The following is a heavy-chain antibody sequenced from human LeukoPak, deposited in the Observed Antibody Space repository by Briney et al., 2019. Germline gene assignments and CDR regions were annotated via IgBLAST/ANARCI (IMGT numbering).Heavy chain of an antibody. Sequence: SETLSLTCTVSGGSFSTYYWSWIRQPPGKGLEWIGYIYYSGCTNYNPSLKSRVTISVDTSKNQFSLKLSSVTAADTAVYYCARSSGWSPYYFYMDVWVKGTTVTVSS. V-gene: IGHV4-59*08. CDR1: GGSFSTYY. J-gene: IGHJ6*03. CDR2: IYYSGCT. D-gene: IGHD6-19*01. CDR3: ARSSGWSPYYFYMDV.